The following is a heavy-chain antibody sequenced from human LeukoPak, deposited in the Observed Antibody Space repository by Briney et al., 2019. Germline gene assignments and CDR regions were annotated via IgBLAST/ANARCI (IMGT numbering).Heavy chain of an antibody. J-gene: IGHJ4*02. D-gene: IGHD3-22*01. CDR2: ISVSGTTI. V-gene: IGHV3-48*03. CDR3: ARDLYRIVVVPHYFDY. Sequence: GALRLSCAASGFTFSDYEMNWVRQAPGKGLEWLSHISVSGTTIHYADSVKGRFTISRDNAKNSLYLQMNSLRAEDTAVYYCARDLYRIVVVPHYFDYWGQGTLVTVSS. CDR1: GFTFSDYE.